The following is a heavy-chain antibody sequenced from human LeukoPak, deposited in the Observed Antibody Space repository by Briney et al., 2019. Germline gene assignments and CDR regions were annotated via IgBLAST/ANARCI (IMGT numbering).Heavy chain of an antibody. D-gene: IGHD3-22*01. CDR1: GYTFTSYY. Sequence: ASVKVSCKASGYTFTSYYMHWVRQAPGQGLEWMGIINPSGGSTSYAQKFQGRVTMTRDMSTSTVYMELSSLRSDDTAVYYCARAGHRRNYYDNGYDYWGQGTLVTVSS. J-gene: IGHJ4*02. CDR3: ARAGHRRNYYDNGYDY. CDR2: INPSGGST. V-gene: IGHV1-46*01.